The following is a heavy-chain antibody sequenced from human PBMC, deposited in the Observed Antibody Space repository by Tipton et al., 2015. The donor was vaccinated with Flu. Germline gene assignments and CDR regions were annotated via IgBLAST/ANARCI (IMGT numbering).Heavy chain of an antibody. CDR2: IYYSGST. J-gene: IGHJ6*02. D-gene: IGHD4-11*01. CDR3: ARGRLQDYGMDV. V-gene: IGHV4-30-4*01. CDR1: GGSISSGDYY. Sequence: LRLSCTVSGGSISSGDYYWSWIRQPPGKGLEWIGYIYYSGSTYYNPSLKSRVTISVDTSKNQFSLKLSSVTAADTAVYYCARGRLQDYGMDVWGQGTTVTVSS.